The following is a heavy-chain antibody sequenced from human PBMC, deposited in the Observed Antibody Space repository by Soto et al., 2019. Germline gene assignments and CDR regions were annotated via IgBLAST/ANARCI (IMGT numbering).Heavy chain of an antibody. CDR2: IWYDGSNK. CDR3: ARDGETRGYYYYGMDV. J-gene: IGHJ6*02. V-gene: IGHV3-33*01. Sequence: QVQLVESGGGVVQPGRSLRLSCAASGFTFSSYGMHWVRQAPGKGLEWVAVIWYDGSNKYYADSVKGRFTISRDNSKNTLYLQMNSLRAEDTAVYYCARDGETRGYYYYGMDVWGQGTTVTVSS. CDR1: GFTFSSYG. D-gene: IGHD2-21*01.